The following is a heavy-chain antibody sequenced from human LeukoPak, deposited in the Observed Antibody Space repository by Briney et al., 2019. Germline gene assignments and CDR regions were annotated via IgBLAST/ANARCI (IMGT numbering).Heavy chain of an antibody. Sequence: PSETLSLTCAVYGGSFSGYYWSWIRQPPGKGLEWIGEINHSGSTNYSPSLKSRVTISVDTSKNQFSLKLSSVTAADTAVYYCARRGYYYDSSGYNEGGKDAFDIWGQGTMVTVSS. CDR2: INHSGST. D-gene: IGHD3-22*01. V-gene: IGHV4-34*01. CDR3: ARRGYYYDSSGYNEGGKDAFDI. CDR1: GGSFSGYY. J-gene: IGHJ3*02.